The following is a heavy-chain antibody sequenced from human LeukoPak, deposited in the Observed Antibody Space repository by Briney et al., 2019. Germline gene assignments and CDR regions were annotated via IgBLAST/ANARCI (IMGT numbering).Heavy chain of an antibody. D-gene: IGHD5-24*01. CDR2: ISSNGGST. CDR1: GFTFSSYA. V-gene: IGHV3-64*01. J-gene: IGHJ4*02. CDR3: ARAAMRWLQPYYFDY. Sequence: PGGSLRLSCAASGFTFSSYAMHWVRQAPGKGLEYVSAISSNGGSTYYANSVKGRFTISRDNSKNTLYLQMNSLRAEDTAVYYCARAAMRWLQPYYFDYWGQGTLVTVSS.